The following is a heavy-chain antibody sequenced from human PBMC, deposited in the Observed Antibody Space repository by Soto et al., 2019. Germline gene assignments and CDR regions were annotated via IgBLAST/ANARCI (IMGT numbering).Heavy chain of an antibody. J-gene: IGHJ3*02. V-gene: IGHV1-3*01. CDR2: INAGNGNT. Sequence: EASVKVSCKASGYTFTSYAMHWVRQAPGQRLEWMGWINAGNGNTKYSQKFQGRVTITRDTSASTAYMELSSLRSEDTAVYYCAREPQRDCGGDCYSLLGAFDIWGQGTMVTVSS. CDR3: AREPQRDCGGDCYSLLGAFDI. CDR1: GYTFTSYA. D-gene: IGHD2-21*02.